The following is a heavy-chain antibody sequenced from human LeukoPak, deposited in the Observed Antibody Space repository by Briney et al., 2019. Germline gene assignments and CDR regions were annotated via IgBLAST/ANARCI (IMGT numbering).Heavy chain of an antibody. V-gene: IGHV1-2*02. Sequence: ASVTASCTASEYTFAYYYMHWVRQAPRQGLEWMGWIYPRSGGTNFARRLQGRVTMTRDTSISTAYMELSRLTSDDTAVYYCTSSDYTSSDYWGQGSLVTVCS. CDR3: TSSDYTSSDY. CDR1: EYTFAYYY. D-gene: IGHD2-2*02. J-gene: IGHJ4*02. CDR2: IYPRSGGT.